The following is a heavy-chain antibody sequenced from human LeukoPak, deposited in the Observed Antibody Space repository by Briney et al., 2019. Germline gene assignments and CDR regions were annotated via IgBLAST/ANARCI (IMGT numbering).Heavy chain of an antibody. CDR3: AKDRAAYSGARGFDY. Sequence: GGSLRLSCAASGFTFSSYAMSWVRQAPGKGLEGVSHISAGGGTTYYADSVKGRFTISRDNSKNTLYLQMNSLRAEDTAVYYCAKDRAAYSGARGFDYWGQGTLVTVSS. J-gene: IGHJ4*02. D-gene: IGHD5-12*01. V-gene: IGHV3-23*01. CDR2: ISAGGGTT. CDR1: GFTFSSYA.